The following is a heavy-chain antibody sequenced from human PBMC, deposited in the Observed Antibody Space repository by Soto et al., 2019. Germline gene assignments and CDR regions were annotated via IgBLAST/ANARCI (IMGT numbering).Heavy chain of an antibody. Sequence: GGSLRLSCAASGFTFSSYGMHWVRQAPGKGLEWVAVISYDGSNKYHADSVKGRFTISRDNSKNTLYLQMNSLRAEDTAVYYCAKDGRWLQSGGFDYWGQGTLVTVSS. D-gene: IGHD5-12*01. V-gene: IGHV3-30*18. CDR2: ISYDGSNK. CDR3: AKDGRWLQSGGFDY. CDR1: GFTFSSYG. J-gene: IGHJ4*02.